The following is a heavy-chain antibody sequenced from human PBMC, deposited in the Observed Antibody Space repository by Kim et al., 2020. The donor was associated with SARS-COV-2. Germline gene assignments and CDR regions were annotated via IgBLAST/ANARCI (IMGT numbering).Heavy chain of an antibody. J-gene: IGHJ6*02. D-gene: IGHD3-9*01. Sequence: SETLSLTCTVSGGSISSGGYYWSWIRQHPGKGLEWIGYIYYSGSTYYNPSLKSRVTISVDTSKNQFSLKLSSVTAADTAVYYCATNPVEGSYDILTGYYYYYSGMDVWGQGTTVTVSS. CDR1: GGSISSGGYY. CDR3: ATNPVEGSYDILTGYYYYYSGMDV. V-gene: IGHV4-31*03. CDR2: IYYSGST.